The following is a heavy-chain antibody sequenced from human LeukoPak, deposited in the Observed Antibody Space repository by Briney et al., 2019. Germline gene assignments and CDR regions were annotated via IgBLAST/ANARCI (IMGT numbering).Heavy chain of an antibody. CDR2: ISWNSGSI. Sequence: GGSLRLSCAASGFTFDDYAMHWVRQAPGKGLEWVSGISWNSGSIGYADSVKGRFTISRDNAKNSLYLQMNSLRAEGTALYYCAKDITKSSDFWSGYFPSSRGYYYYGMDVWGQGTTVTVSS. V-gene: IGHV3-9*01. CDR1: GFTFDDYA. D-gene: IGHD3-3*01. J-gene: IGHJ6*02. CDR3: AKDITKSSDFWSGYFPSSRGYYYYGMDV.